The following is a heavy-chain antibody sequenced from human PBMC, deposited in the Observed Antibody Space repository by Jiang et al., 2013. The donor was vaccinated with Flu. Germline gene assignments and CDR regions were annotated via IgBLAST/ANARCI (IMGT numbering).Heavy chain of an antibody. V-gene: IGHV1-2*04. CDR3: ATQGRSGNIEYYFDY. CDR2: IDPNSGGT. J-gene: IGHJ4*02. D-gene: IGHD2-15*01. CDR1: GYTFTGYY. Sequence: SVKVSCKASGYTFTGYYMHWVRQAPGQGLEWMGWIDPNSGGTNYAQKFQGWVTMTRDTSISTAYMELSRLKSDDTAVYYCATQGRSGNIEYYFDYWGQGTLVTVSS.